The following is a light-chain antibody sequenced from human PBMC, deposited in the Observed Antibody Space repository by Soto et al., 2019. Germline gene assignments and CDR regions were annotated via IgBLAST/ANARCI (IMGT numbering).Light chain of an antibody. CDR3: SSYAGSNNYV. V-gene: IGLV2-8*01. Sequence: QSVLTQPPSASGSPGRSVTISCTGTSSDVGGYNYVSWYQQHPGKAPKLMIYEVSKRPSGVPDRFSGSKSGNTASLTVSGLQAEDEADYYCSSYAGSNNYVFGSGTKV. CDR2: EVS. J-gene: IGLJ1*01. CDR1: SSDVGGYNY.